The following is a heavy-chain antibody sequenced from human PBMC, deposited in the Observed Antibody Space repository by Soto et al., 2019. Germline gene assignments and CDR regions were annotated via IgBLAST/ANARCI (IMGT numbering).Heavy chain of an antibody. CDR1: GFTFSNAW. V-gene: IGHV3-15*01. D-gene: IGHD2-2*01. Sequence: PGGSLRLSCAASGFTFSNAWMSWVRQAPGKGLEWVGRIKSKTDGGTTDYAAPVKGRFTISRDDSKNTLYLQMNSLKTEDTAVYYCTTLPATAQYYFDYWGQRTLVTVSS. J-gene: IGHJ4*02. CDR3: TTLPATAQYYFDY. CDR2: IKSKTDGGTT.